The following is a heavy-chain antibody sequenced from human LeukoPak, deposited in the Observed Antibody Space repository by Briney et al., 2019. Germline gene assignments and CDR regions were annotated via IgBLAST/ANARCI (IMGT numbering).Heavy chain of an antibody. CDR1: GGSISSYY. D-gene: IGHD6-13*01. CDR2: IYYSGST. V-gene: IGHV4-59*01. Sequence: SSETLSLTXTVSGGSISSYYWSWIRQPPGKGLEWIGYIYYSGSTNYNPSLKSRVTISVDTSKNQFSLKLSSVTAADTAVYYCARVAAAGSVQFDYWGQGTLVTVSS. CDR3: ARVAAAGSVQFDY. J-gene: IGHJ4*02.